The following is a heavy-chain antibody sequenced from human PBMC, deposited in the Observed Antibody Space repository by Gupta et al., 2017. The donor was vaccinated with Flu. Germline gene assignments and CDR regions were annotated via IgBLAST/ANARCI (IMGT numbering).Heavy chain of an antibody. CDR3: ARGTIDCDS. V-gene: IGHV4-30-4*01. CDR1: GDSVMGSDYH. Sequence: CIVSGDSVMGSDYHWTWIRKSPEKGLDWIGSISYTGNTFYNPSLKSRLIISVDTSQNQFSLNLSAVTAADTAVYNCARGTIDCDSWGQGTLVTVSS. D-gene: IGHD3-9*01. CDR2: ISYTGNT. J-gene: IGHJ5*01.